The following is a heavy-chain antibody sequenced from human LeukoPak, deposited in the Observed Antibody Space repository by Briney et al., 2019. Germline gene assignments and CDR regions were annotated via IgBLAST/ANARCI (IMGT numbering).Heavy chain of an antibody. V-gene: IGHV1-69*05. CDR1: GVTFSSYA. CDR2: IIPIFGTA. D-gene: IGHD2-15*01. CDR3: ARYYCSGGSCYPYDAFDI. J-gene: IGHJ3*02. Sequence: SVKVSCKASGVTFSSYAISWVRQAPGPGLEWMGRIIPIFGTANYAQKFQGRVTITTDESTSTAYMELSSLRSEDTAVYYCARYYCSGGSCYPYDAFDIWGQGTMVTVSS.